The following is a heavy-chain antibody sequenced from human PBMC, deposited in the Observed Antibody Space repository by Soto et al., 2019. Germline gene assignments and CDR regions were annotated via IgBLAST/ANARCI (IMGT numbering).Heavy chain of an antibody. D-gene: IGHD1-26*01. V-gene: IGHV4-39*01. CDR2: IYYSGST. Sequence: PSETLSLTCTVSGGSTSSSSYYWGWIRQPPGKGLEWIGSIYYSGSTYYNPSLKSRVTISVDTSKNQFSLKLSSVTAADTAVYYCARVGATELYYYYYGMDVWGQGTTVTVSS. CDR1: GGSTSSSSYY. CDR3: ARVGATELYYYYYGMDV. J-gene: IGHJ6*02.